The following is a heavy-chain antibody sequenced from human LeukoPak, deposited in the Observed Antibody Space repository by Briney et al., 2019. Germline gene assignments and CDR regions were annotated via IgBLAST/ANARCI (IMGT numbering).Heavy chain of an antibody. CDR1: GGSISSYY. V-gene: IGHV4-59*01. J-gene: IGHJ5*02. D-gene: IGHD3-10*01. CDR2: IYYSGST. CDR3: ARDKHGSGSAHTFDP. Sequence: PSETLSLTCTVSGGSISSYYWSWIRQPPGKGLEWIAYIYYSGSTNYNPSLKSRVTIPVDTSKNQFSLKLNSVTAADTAVYYCARDKHGSGSAHTFDPWGQGTLVTVSS.